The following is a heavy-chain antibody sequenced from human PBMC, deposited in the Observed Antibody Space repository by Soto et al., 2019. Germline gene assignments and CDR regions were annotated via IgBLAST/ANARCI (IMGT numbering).Heavy chain of an antibody. D-gene: IGHD2-2*01. J-gene: IGHJ6*02. CDR2: INAGNGNT. CDR3: ARAQPLFFCSSTSCLYYYYGMDV. CDR1: GYTFTSYA. Sequence: ASVKVSCKASGYTFTSYAMHWVRQAPGQRLEWMGWINAGNGNTKYSQKFQGRVTITRDTSASTAYMELSSLRSEDTAVYYCARAQPLFFCSSTSCLYYYYGMDVWGQGTTVTVSS. V-gene: IGHV1-3*01.